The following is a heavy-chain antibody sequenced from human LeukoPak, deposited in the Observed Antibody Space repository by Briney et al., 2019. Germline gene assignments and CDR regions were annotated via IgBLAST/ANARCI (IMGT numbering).Heavy chain of an antibody. Sequence: GGSLRLSCAASGFTFSSYWMSWVRQAPGKGLEWVSAIYSGGSTYYADSVKGRFTISRDNSKNTLYLQMNSLGAEDTAVYYCARVGYSYGYIRSWGQGTLVTVSS. J-gene: IGHJ5*02. CDR1: GFTFSSYW. CDR3: ARVGYSYGYIRS. CDR2: IYSGGST. V-gene: IGHV3-53*01. D-gene: IGHD5-18*01.